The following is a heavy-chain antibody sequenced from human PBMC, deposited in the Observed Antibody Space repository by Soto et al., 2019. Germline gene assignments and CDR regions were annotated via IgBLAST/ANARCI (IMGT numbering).Heavy chain of an antibody. D-gene: IGHD4-17*01. J-gene: IGHJ5*02. V-gene: IGHV3-23*01. Sequence: EVQLLESGGGLVQPGGSLRLSCDASGFTFSSYAMNRVRQAPGKGLEWVSLIGGSNGKTSYADSVKGRFTISRDNSKNTLFLQMSNLRAEDTAVYFCAKSLTPATDELDLWGQGTLVTVTS. CDR2: IGGSNGKT. CDR3: AKSLTPATDELDL. CDR1: GFTFSSYA.